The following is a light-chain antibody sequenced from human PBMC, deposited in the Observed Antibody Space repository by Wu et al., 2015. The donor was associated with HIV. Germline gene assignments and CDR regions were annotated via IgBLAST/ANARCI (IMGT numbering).Light chain of an antibody. Sequence: DIQLTQSPSFLSASVGDRAIFACRASQAISSYLAWYQQKPGKAPKLLIYAASTLQSGVPSRFSGSGSETEFTLTISSVQPEDFATYYCQRRSTFGQGTRLEIK. CDR1: QAISSY. CDR3: QRRST. V-gene: IGKV1-9*01. J-gene: IGKJ5*01. CDR2: AAS.